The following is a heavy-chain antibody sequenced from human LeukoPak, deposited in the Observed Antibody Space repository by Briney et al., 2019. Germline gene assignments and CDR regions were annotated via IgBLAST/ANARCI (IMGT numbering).Heavy chain of an antibody. J-gene: IGHJ5*02. D-gene: IGHD3-10*01. Sequence: GASVKVSCKTSGYTFTGYYVHWVRQAPGQGLEGMGWINPKSGDTNFAQKFQGRVTMTRDTSISTVYMQLSNLRSDDTAVYYCARGGDSGSYSWFDPWGQGTLVTVSS. V-gene: IGHV1-2*02. CDR1: GYTFTGYY. CDR2: INPKSGDT. CDR3: ARGGDSGSYSWFDP.